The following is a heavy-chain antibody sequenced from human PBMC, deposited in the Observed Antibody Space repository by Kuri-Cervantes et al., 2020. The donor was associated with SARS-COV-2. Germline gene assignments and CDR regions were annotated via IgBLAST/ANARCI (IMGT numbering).Heavy chain of an antibody. D-gene: IGHD6-13*01. J-gene: IGHJ6*03. CDR1: GGSISSYY. CDR3: ARVRGSHYYYYYMDV. Sequence: SEILSLTCTVSGGSISSYYWSWIRQPPGKGLEWIGYIYYSGSTNYNPSLKSRVTISVDTSKNQFSLKLSSVTAADTAVYYCARVRGSHYYYYYMDVWGKGTTVTVSS. V-gene: IGHV4-59*12. CDR2: IYYSGST.